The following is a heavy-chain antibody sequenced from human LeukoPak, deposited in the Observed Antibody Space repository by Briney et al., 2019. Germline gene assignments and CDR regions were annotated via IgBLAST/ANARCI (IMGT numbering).Heavy chain of an antibody. V-gene: IGHV3-23*01. CDR2: ISGSGGST. Sequence: GGSLRLSCAASGFTFSSYAMSWVRQAPGKGLEWVSAISGSGGSTYYADSVKGRFTISRDSSKNTLFLHMNTLRAEDTAIYYCAKDRTVGASYWYFDLWGRAPWSLSPQ. J-gene: IGHJ2*01. D-gene: IGHD1-26*01. CDR1: GFTFSSYA. CDR3: AKDRTVGASYWYFDL.